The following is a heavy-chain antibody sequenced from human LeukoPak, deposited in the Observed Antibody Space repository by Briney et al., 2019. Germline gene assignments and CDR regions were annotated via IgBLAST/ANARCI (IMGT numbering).Heavy chain of an antibody. D-gene: IGHD3-3*01. V-gene: IGHV3-23*01. CDR3: AGHFGAWHYFDY. CDR2: IFPSGGEI. J-gene: IGHJ4*02. Sequence: GGSLRLSCAASGFTFSTFAMIWVRQPPGKGLEWVSSIFPSGGEIHYADSVRGRFTISRDNSKNTLYLQMNSLRPEDTAVYYCAGHFGAWHYFDYWGQGTLVTVSS. CDR1: GFTFSTFA.